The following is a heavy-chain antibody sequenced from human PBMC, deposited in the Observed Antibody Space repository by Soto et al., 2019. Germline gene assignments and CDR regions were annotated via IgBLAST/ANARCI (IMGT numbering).Heavy chain of an antibody. D-gene: IGHD2-15*01. CDR3: AHSGQKYCSGGSWYWGERNWFDS. V-gene: IGHV2-5*02. Sequence: QITLKESGPPLVNPTQTLTLTCTFSGFSLSTSGVGVGWIRQPPGKALESLALIYWDDDKRYSPSLKSRLTLSKDASKNQVVLTMNIMDPVDTATYYCAHSGQKYCSGGSWYWGERNWFDSWGQGKLVTVS. J-gene: IGHJ5*01. CDR1: GFSLSTSGVG. CDR2: IYWDDDK.